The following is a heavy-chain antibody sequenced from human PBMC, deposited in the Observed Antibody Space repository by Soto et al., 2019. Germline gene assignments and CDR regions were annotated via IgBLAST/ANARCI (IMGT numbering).Heavy chain of an antibody. CDR1: GFTVSSNY. J-gene: IGHJ6*02. CDR2: IYSGGST. Sequence: EVQLVESGGGLVQPGGSLRLSCAASGFTVSSNYMSWVRQAPGKGLEWVSVIYSGGSTYYADSVKGRFTISRHNSKNTLYLQMNSLRAEDTAVYYCARGGYSGYDYPFYYYYGMDVWGQGTTVTVSS. D-gene: IGHD5-12*01. CDR3: ARGGYSGYDYPFYYYYGMDV. V-gene: IGHV3-53*04.